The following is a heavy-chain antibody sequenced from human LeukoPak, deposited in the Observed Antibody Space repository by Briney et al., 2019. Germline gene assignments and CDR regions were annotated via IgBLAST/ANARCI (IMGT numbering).Heavy chain of an antibody. CDR3: ARGPGGAFDF. D-gene: IGHD1-1*01. CDR2: IRYDGSNK. Sequence: GGSLRLSCAASGFTFSSYGMHWVRQAPGKGLEWVAFIRYDGSNKYYADSVKGRFTISRDNSKNSLYLQINTLRAEDTAVYYCARGPGGAFDFWGHGAMVTVSS. V-gene: IGHV3-30*02. CDR1: GFTFSSYG. J-gene: IGHJ3*01.